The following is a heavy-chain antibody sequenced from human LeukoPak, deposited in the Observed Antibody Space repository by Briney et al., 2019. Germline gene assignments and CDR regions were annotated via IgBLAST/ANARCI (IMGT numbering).Heavy chain of an antibody. V-gene: IGHV3-49*03. CDR1: GLTFGDYA. CDR3: TRGVVVAARSVGRGYFDY. CDR2: IRSKAYGGTT. D-gene: IGHD2-15*01. J-gene: IGHJ4*02. Sequence: GGSLRLSCTASGLTFGDYAMSWFRQAPGKGLEWVGFIRSKAYGGTTEYAASVKGRFTISRDDSKSIAYLQMNSLKTEDTAVYYCTRGVVVAARSVGRGYFDYWGQGTLVTVSS.